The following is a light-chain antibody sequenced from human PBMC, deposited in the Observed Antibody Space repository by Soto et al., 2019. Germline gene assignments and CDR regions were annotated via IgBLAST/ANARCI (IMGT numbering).Light chain of an antibody. CDR3: QQYGSSPWT. J-gene: IGKJ1*01. V-gene: IGKV3-20*01. Sequence: EIVMTQSPATLSVSPGERATLSCRASQSVGSDLAWYQQKPGQAPRLVIYDASSRATGIPARFSGSGSGTDFTLTISRLEPEDFAVYYCQQYGSSPWTFGQGTKVDIK. CDR1: QSVGSD. CDR2: DAS.